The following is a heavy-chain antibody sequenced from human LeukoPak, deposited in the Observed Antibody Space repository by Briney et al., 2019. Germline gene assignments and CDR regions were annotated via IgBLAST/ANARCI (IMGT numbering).Heavy chain of an antibody. D-gene: IGHD3-3*01. V-gene: IGHV1-3*01. J-gene: IGHJ4*02. CDR2: INAGNGNT. CDR1: GYTFTSYS. Sequence: GGSVKVSCKASGYTFTSYSMHWVRQAPGQRLEGMGWINAGNGNTKYSQKFQGRVTITRDTSASTAYMALRSLRSEDTAVYYCARGTNPGVGGNRSEPLDYWGQGTLVTVSS. CDR3: ARGTNPGVGGNRSEPLDY.